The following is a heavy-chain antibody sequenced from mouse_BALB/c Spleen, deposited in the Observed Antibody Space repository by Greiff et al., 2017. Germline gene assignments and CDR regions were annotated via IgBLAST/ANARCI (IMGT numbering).Heavy chain of an antibody. D-gene: IGHD4-1*01. J-gene: IGHJ2*01. CDR3: ARGNWDVGYFDY. CDR1: GYTFTDYV. Sequence: VQLQQSGPELVKPGASVKMSCKASGYTFTDYVISWVKQRTGQGLEWIGEIYPGSGSTYYNEKFKGKATLTADKSSNTAYMQLSSLTSEDSAVYFCARGNWDVGYFDYWGQGTTLTVSS. CDR2: IYPGSGST. V-gene: IGHV1-77*01.